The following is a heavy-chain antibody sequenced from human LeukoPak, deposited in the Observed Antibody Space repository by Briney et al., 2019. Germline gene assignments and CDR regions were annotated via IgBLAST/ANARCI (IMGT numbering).Heavy chain of an antibody. CDR1: GYTFTSYY. D-gene: IGHD3-16*02. CDR3: ASLYYDYVWGSYRYEDAFDI. CDR2: INPSGGST. V-gene: IGHV1-46*01. J-gene: IGHJ3*02. Sequence: ASVKVSCKASGYTFTSYYMHWVRQAPGQGGERMGVINPSGGSTSYAQKFQGRVTMTRDTSTSTVYMELSSLRSEDTAVYYCASLYYDYVWGSYRYEDAFDIWGQGTMVTVSS.